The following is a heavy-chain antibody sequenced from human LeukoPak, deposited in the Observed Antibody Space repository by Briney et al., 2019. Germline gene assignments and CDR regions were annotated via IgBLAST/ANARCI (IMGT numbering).Heavy chain of an antibody. CDR3: ARAQWRTYSYYYMDV. CDR1: GFTVSFNY. Sequence: GSLRLSCAASGFTVSFNYMSWVRQAPGKGLEWISIIYSGGSTYYADSVKGRFTISRDDSKNTLYLQMNSLRAEDTAIYYCARAQWRTYSYYYMDVWGKGTTVTVSS. D-gene: IGHD6-19*01. CDR2: IYSGGST. J-gene: IGHJ6*03. V-gene: IGHV3-53*01.